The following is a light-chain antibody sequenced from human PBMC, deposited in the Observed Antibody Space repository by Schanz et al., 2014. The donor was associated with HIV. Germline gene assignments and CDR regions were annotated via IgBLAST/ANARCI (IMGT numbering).Light chain of an antibody. CDR2: ETS. Sequence: EIVLTQSPATLSLSPGERATLSCRASQSLGSRLAWYQQKLGQAPRLLIYETSNRATGIPARFSGSGSGTDFTLTISSLEPEDFATYYCQQPASYPLTFGGGTKVEIK. CDR1: QSLGSR. CDR3: QQPASYPLT. J-gene: IGKJ4*01. V-gene: IGKV3-11*01.